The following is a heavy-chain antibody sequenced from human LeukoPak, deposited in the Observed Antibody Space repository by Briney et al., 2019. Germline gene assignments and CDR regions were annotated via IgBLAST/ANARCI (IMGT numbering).Heavy chain of an antibody. CDR2: IYYSGST. D-gene: IGHD2-21*01. Sequence: SETLSLTCTVSGGSISSYYWNWIRQPPGKGLEWIGYIYYSGSTNYSPSLKSRVTISVDTSKNQFSLKLTSVTAADTAVYYCARMMDIAWGMDVWGLGTTVTVSS. CDR3: ARMMDIAWGMDV. V-gene: IGHV4-59*01. CDR1: GGSISSYY. J-gene: IGHJ6*02.